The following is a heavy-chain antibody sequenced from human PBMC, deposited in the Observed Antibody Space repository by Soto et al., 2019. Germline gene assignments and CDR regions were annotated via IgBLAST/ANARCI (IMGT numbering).Heavy chain of an antibody. CDR3: ARGQPGDF. CDR1: GYTFSSYD. CDR2: MNPNSGNT. Sequence: QVQLVQSGAEVQKPGASVKVSCKASGYTFSSYDINWVRQATGKGLEWMGWMNPNSGNTGYAQKFQGRNNMAQEPSNNTAYMELSSLRSEDTAIYYCARGQPGDFWGQGTLVTVSS. V-gene: IGHV1-8*01. J-gene: IGHJ4*02.